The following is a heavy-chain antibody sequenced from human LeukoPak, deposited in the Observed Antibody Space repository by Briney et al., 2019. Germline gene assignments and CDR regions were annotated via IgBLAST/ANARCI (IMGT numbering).Heavy chain of an antibody. CDR2: IKRKSDGGTT. D-gene: IGHD3-22*01. J-gene: IGHJ5*02. CDR1: GFTFTNAW. Sequence: PGGSLRLSCVASGFTFTNAWTSWVRQAPGKGLEWGGRIKRKSDGGTTDYAAPVKGRFTISRDDSKNTLYLQMHSLKTEDTAGYYCTSGAMLVSWGQGTLVTVSS. CDR3: TSGAMLVS. V-gene: IGHV3-15*01.